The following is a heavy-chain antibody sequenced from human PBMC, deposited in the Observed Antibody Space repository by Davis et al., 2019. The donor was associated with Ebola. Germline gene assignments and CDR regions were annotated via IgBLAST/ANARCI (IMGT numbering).Heavy chain of an antibody. CDR2: IESGGDT. CDR3: AKEEGGGQWLVRGFFDY. J-gene: IGHJ4*02. V-gene: IGHV3-53*01. Sequence: GESLKISCAASGFTVSTTFMSWVRQAPGKGLQWVSTIESGGDTYYADSVKGRFTISRDNSENTLYLLMDSLRAEDTALYYCAKEEGGGQWLVRGFFDYWGQGTLVTVSS. D-gene: IGHD6-19*01. CDR1: GFTVSTTF.